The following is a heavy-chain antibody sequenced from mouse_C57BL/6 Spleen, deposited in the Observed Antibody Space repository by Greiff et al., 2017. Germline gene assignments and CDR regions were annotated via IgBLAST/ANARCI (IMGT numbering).Heavy chain of an antibody. Sequence: LEESGAELARPGASVKMSCKASGYTFTSYTMHWVKQRPGQGLEWIGYINPSSGYTKYNQKFKDKATLTADKSSSTAYMQLSSLTSEDSAVYYCARSRGNYFDYWGQGTTLTVSS. CDR3: ARSRGNYFDY. J-gene: IGHJ2*01. V-gene: IGHV1-4*01. CDR1: GYTFTSYT. CDR2: INPSSGYT.